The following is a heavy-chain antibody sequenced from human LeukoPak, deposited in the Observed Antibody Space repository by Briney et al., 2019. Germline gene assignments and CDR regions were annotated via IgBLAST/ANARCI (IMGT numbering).Heavy chain of an antibody. D-gene: IGHD6-13*01. CDR3: ARVGPGGSSSRNFDC. Sequence: GESLKISCKGSGYSFTSYWIGWVRRMPGKGLEWMGIIYPGDSDTRYSPSFQGQVTISADKSISTAYLQWSSLKASDTAMYYCARVGPGGSSSRNFDCWGQGTLVTVSS. J-gene: IGHJ4*02. CDR1: GYSFTSYW. CDR2: IYPGDSDT. V-gene: IGHV5-51*01.